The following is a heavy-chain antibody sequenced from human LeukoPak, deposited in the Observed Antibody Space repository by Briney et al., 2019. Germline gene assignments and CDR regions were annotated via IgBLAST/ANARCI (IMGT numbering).Heavy chain of an antibody. Sequence: PGGSLRLSCAASGFTFSSYAMSWVRQAPGKGLEWVSATSGSGGSTYYADSVKGRFTISRDNSKNTLHLQMNSLRAEDTAVYYCARVRYYYDSSGYLGPSTAYNWFDPWGQGTLVTVSS. D-gene: IGHD3-22*01. CDR3: ARVRYYYDSSGYLGPSTAYNWFDP. CDR2: TSGSGGST. CDR1: GFTFSSYA. J-gene: IGHJ5*02. V-gene: IGHV3-23*01.